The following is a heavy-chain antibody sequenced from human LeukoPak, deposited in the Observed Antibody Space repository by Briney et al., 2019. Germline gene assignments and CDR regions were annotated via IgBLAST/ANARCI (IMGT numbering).Heavy chain of an antibody. D-gene: IGHD3-9*01. CDR1: GFTFSSYG. V-gene: IGHV3-33*01. J-gene: IGHJ2*01. Sequence: AGGSLRLSCAASGFTFSSYGMHWVRQAPGKGLEWVAVIWYDGSNKYYADSVKGRFTISRDNSKNTLYLQMNSLRAEDTAVYYCARVQNDILTGDGWYFDLWGRGTLVTVSS. CDR2: IWYDGSNK. CDR3: ARVQNDILTGDGWYFDL.